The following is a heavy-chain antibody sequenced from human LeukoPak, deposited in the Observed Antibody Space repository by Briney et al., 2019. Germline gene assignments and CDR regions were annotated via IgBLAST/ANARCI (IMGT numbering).Heavy chain of an antibody. CDR2: INPNNGGT. CDR1: GYSFTGYY. V-gene: IGHV1-2*02. CDR3: AKDQNTGYANNWFDP. Sequence: ASVKVSCKASGYSFTGYYIHWVRQAPGQGLEWMGWINPNNGGTNFAQKFQGRVTMTRDTSISTAYMGLSRLRSDDTAIYYCAKDQNTGYANNWFDPWGQGTLVTVSS. J-gene: IGHJ5*02. D-gene: IGHD5-12*01.